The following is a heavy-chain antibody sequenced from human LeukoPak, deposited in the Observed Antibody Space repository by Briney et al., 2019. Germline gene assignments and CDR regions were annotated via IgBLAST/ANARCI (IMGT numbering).Heavy chain of an antibody. V-gene: IGHV3-13*01. J-gene: IGHJ2*01. CDR1: QFTFSSYD. CDR3: ARSPGITGTTWYFDL. CDR2: IGTAGDT. D-gene: IGHD1-7*01. Sequence: GGSLRLSCAASQFTFSSYDMHWVRQVTGKGLEWVSSIGTAGDTYYPGSVKGRFTISREDAKNSLYLQMNSLRAGDTAVYYCARSPGITGTTWYFDLWGRGTLVTVSS.